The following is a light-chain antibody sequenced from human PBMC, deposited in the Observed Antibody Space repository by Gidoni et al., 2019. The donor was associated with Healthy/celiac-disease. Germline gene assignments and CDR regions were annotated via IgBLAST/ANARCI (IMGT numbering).Light chain of an antibody. CDR3: MQALQTPVT. J-gene: IGKJ3*01. Sequence: IVMTQSPLSLPVTPGEPASIPCRSSQSLLQSNGNNYLDWYLQKPGQSPQLLIYLGSNRASGVPDRFSGSGSGTDFTLKISRVEAEDVGVYYCMQALQTPVTFGPGTKVDIK. V-gene: IGKV2-28*01. CDR1: QSLLQSNGNNY. CDR2: LGS.